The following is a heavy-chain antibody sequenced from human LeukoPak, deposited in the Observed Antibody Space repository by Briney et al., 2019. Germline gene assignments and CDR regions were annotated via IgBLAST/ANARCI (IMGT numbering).Heavy chain of an antibody. Sequence: GGSLRLSCAASGFTFSSYAMYWVRQAPGKGLEYVSAISSDGGSTYYANSVKGRFTISRDNSKNTLYLQMGSLRAEDMAVYYCARVGSVYYTDYWGQGTLVTVSS. CDR2: ISSDGGST. V-gene: IGHV3-64*01. CDR3: ARVGSVYYTDY. D-gene: IGHD3-3*01. CDR1: GFTFSSYA. J-gene: IGHJ4*02.